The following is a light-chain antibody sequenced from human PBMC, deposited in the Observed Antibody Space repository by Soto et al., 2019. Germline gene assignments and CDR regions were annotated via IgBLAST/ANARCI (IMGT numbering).Light chain of an antibody. CDR3: QHYHGWPIT. Sequence: EIVFTQSPCTLSLSPGERATLSCRASQSVSSSYLAWYQHKPGQAPRLLFYDASTRATGIPARSSGSGSGTEFTLTISSLQSEDFAVYYCQHYHGWPITFGQGTRLEIK. J-gene: IGKJ5*01. CDR1: QSVSSSY. CDR2: DAS. V-gene: IGKV3-15*01.